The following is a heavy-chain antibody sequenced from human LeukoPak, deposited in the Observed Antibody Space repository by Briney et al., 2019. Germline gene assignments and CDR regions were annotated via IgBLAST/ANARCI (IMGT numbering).Heavy chain of an antibody. CDR1: GFTFSSYS. J-gene: IGHJ6*04. V-gene: IGHV3-48*04. CDR2: ISSSSSSTI. Sequence: GGSLRLSCAASGFTFSSYSMNWVRQAPGKGLEWVSYISSSSSSTIYYADSVKGRFTISRDNAKNSLYLQMNSLRAEDTAVYYCARAYSSRRSMGVWGKGTTVTVSS. CDR3: ARAYSSRRSMGV. D-gene: IGHD6-13*01.